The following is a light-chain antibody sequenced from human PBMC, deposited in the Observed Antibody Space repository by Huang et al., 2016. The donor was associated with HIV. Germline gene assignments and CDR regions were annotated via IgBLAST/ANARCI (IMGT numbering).Light chain of an antibody. V-gene: IGKV1-5*03. Sequence: DIQMTQSPSTLSASVGDRVTINCRASQSISDWLAWYQQKPGKAPRLLIYRSSTLESGVPLRFSGSGSGTEFTLTITSLQPEDFAFYYCQQYSNYFSFGGGTKV. CDR2: RSS. CDR1: QSISDW. CDR3: QQYSNYFS. J-gene: IGKJ4*01.